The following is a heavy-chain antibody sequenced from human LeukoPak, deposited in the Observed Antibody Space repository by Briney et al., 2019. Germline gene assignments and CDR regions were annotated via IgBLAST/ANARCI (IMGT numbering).Heavy chain of an antibody. CDR1: GFTFSSYS. Sequence: GGSLRLSCAASGFTFSSYSMNWVRQAPGKGLEWVSSISSSSSYIYYADSVKGRFTISRDNAKNSLYLQMNSLRAEDTAVYYCARDSPSAYYSDYWGQGTLVTVSS. CDR2: ISSSSSYI. CDR3: ARDSPSAYYSDY. D-gene: IGHD6-19*01. V-gene: IGHV3-21*01. J-gene: IGHJ4*02.